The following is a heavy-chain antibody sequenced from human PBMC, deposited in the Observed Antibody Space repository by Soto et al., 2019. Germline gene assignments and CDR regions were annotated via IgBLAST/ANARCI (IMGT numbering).Heavy chain of an antibody. CDR3: AREWRDGYSY. Sequence: GGSLRLSCAASGFTFSNSEMNWVRQAPGKGLEWISYISSGGTTIYSADSVKGRFTTSRDNAKSSLYLQINSLRAEDTGVYYCAREWRDGYSYWGQGTLVTVSS. D-gene: IGHD2-15*01. V-gene: IGHV3-48*03. CDR2: ISSGGTTI. J-gene: IGHJ4*02. CDR1: GFTFSNSE.